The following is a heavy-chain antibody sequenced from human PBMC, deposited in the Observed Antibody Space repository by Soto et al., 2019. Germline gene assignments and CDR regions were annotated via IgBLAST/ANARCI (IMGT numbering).Heavy chain of an antibody. CDR2: MYYSGST. D-gene: IGHD3-3*01. V-gene: IGHV4-61*01. J-gene: IGHJ4*02. Sequence: QVQLQESGPGLVKPSETLSLTCTVSGGSVSTGSYYWSWIRQPPGKGLEWIGYMYYSGSTNYNPSLKSRVTISVDTSKNQFSLKLRSVTAADTAVYYCARWGYYDPDYWGQGTLVTVSS. CDR3: ARWGYYDPDY. CDR1: GGSVSTGSYY.